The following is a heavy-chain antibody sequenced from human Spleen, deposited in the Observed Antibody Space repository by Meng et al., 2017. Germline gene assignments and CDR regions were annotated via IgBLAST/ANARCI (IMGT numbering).Heavy chain of an antibody. CDR3: AKDFAGAVAGLIQY. CDR1: GFTFDDYA. Sequence: GGSLRLSCAASGFTFDDYAMHWVRQAPGKGLEWVSGISWNSGSIGYADSVKGRFTISRDNAKNSLYLQMNSLRAEDMALYYCAKDFAGAVAGLIQYWGQGTLVTVSS. V-gene: IGHV3-9*03. D-gene: IGHD6-19*01. J-gene: IGHJ4*02. CDR2: ISWNSGSI.